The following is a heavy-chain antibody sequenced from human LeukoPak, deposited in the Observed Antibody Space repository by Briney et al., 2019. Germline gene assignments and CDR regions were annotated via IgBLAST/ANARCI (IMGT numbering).Heavy chain of an antibody. CDR1: KDTFTTYD. V-gene: IGHV1-8*01. D-gene: IGHD1-26*01. J-gene: IGHJ4*02. CDR2: MNPNSGNT. Sequence: ASVKVSCKASKDTFTTYDVNWVRQATGLGLEWKGWMNPNSGNTGYAQKFQGRVTMTMNSSISTAYMELTSLTSEDTAVYYCARSTMGARRRYDYWGQGTLVTVSS. CDR3: ARSTMGARRRYDY.